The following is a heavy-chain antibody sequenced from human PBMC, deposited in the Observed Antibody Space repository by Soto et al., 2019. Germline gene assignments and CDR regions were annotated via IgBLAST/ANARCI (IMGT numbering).Heavy chain of an antibody. J-gene: IGHJ6*02. V-gene: IGHV3-11*05. CDR2: ISSSSSYT. CDR3: AGDTIEWVVGSYYYYGMDV. Sequence: QVQLVESGGGLVKPGGSLRLSCAASGFTFSDYYMSWIRQAPGKGLEWVSYISSSSSYTNYADSVKGRFTISRDNAKNSLELQMNSLGAEDTAVYYCAGDTIEWVVGSYYYYGMDVWGQGTTVTVSS. D-gene: IGHD6-19*01. CDR1: GFTFSDYY.